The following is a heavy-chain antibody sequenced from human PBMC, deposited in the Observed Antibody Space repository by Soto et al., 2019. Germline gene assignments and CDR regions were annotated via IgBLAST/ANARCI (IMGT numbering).Heavy chain of an antibody. CDR1: GGTFSSYA. D-gene: IGHD6-6*01. CDR2: IIPIFGTA. CDR3: ARGRLVEYSSSYWFDP. V-gene: IGHV1-69*13. J-gene: IGHJ5*02. Sequence: SVKVSCKASGGTFSSYAISWVRQAPGQGLEWMGGIIPIFGTANYAQKFQGRVTITADESTSTAYMELSSLRSEDTAVYYCARGRLVEYSSSYWFDPWGQGTLVTVSS.